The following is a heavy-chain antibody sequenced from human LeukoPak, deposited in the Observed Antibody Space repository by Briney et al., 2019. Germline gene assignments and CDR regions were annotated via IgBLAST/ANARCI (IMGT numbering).Heavy chain of an antibody. CDR2: ICYSGST. V-gene: IGHV4-31*02. J-gene: IGHJ4*02. Sequence: SWVRLAPGKGLEWIGYICYSGSTYNPSLKSRVAISVDTSKNQFSLKLSSVTAADTAVYYCAREPVHSYALDYFDYWGQGTLVTVSS. CDR3: AREPVHSYALDYFDY. D-gene: IGHD5-18*01.